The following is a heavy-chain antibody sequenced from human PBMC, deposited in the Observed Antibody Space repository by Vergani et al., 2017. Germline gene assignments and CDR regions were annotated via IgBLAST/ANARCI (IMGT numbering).Heavy chain of an antibody. CDR3: ARDASAYYFYIDV. J-gene: IGHJ6*03. CDR1: GSTFSNFG. CDR2: IWNDGNNK. V-gene: IGHV3-33*01. Sequence: QVHLEESGGGVVQPGSSLRLSCTASGSTFSNFGMHWVRQAPGKGLEWVASIWNDGNNKYYGESVKGRFSISRDNSQNTLHLQMNSLRAEDTAVYYCARDASAYYFYIDVWSKGTTVTVSS.